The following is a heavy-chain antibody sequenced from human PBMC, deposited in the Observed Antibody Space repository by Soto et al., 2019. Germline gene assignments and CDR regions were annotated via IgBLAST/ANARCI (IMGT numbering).Heavy chain of an antibody. CDR2: IKQDGSEK. CDR1: GFTFSSYW. Sequence: GGSLRLSCAASGFTFSSYWMSWVRQAPGKGLEWVANIKQDGSEKYYVDSVKGRFTISRDNAKNSLYLRMNSLRAEDTAVYYCARERYSSGWYEYFDYWGQGTLVTVS. D-gene: IGHD6-19*01. CDR3: ARERYSSGWYEYFDY. V-gene: IGHV3-7*05. J-gene: IGHJ4*02.